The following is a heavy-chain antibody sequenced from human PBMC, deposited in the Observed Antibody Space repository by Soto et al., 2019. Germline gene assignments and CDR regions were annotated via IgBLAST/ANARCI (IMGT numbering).Heavy chain of an antibody. CDR3: ARNPGITIFGVVTPTHFDY. V-gene: IGHV4-28*01. D-gene: IGHD3-3*01. CDR2: IYYSGST. Sequence: QVQLQESGPGLVKPSDTLSLTCAVSGYSISSSNWWGWIRQPPGKGLEWIGYIYYSGSTYYNPSLKSRVTMSVDTSKNQFSLKLSSVTAVDTAVYYCARNPGITIFGVVTPTHFDYWGQGTLVTVSS. CDR1: GYSISSSNW. J-gene: IGHJ4*02.